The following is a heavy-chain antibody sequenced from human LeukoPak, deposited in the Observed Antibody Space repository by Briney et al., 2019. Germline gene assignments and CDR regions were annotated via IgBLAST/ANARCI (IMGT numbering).Heavy chain of an antibody. CDR2: INPNSGGT. Sequence: ASVKVSCKASGYTFGAYYMYWVRQAPGQGLEWMGWINPNSGGTNYAQKFQGRVTMTRDTSISTAYMELSRLRSDDTAVYYCARVNWNDVPDSWGQGTLVTVSS. CDR3: ARVNWNDVPDS. D-gene: IGHD1-1*01. CDR1: GYTFGAYY. V-gene: IGHV1-2*02. J-gene: IGHJ5*01.